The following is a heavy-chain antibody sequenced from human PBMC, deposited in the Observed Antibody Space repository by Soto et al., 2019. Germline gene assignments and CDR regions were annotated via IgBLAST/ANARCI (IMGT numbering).Heavy chain of an antibody. J-gene: IGHJ4*02. V-gene: IGHV3-23*01. Sequence: GGSLRLSCAASGFAFSTSAMSWVFQAPGKGLEWVSTFRESGGTTHYADSVKGRFTISRDNAKNSLYLQMNSLRAEDTAVYYCARDNGIAAAGTSWCVYWGQGTLVTVSS. D-gene: IGHD6-13*01. CDR3: ARDNGIAAAGTSWCVY. CDR1: GFAFSTSA. CDR2: FRESGGTT.